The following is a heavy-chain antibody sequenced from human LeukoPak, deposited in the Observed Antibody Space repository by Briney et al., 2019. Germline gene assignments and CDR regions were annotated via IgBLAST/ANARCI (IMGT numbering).Heavy chain of an antibody. D-gene: IGHD6-19*01. V-gene: IGHV4-39*01. CDR3: ARLGIAVAGNRAFDI. Sequence: SETLSLTCTVSGGSISSNNYYWGWIRQPPGKELEWIGSIYYSGSTYYNPSLKSRVIISVDTSKNQFSLKLSSVTAADTAVYYCARLGIAVAGNRAFDIWGQGTMVTVSS. CDR1: GGSISSNNYY. CDR2: IYYSGST. J-gene: IGHJ3*02.